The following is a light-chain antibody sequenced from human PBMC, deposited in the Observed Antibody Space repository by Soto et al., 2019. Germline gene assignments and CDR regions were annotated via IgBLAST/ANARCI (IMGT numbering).Light chain of an antibody. CDR3: ASWEDSLNGPV. Sequence: QSVLTQPPSASGTPGQRVTISCSGSSSNVGGNPVNWYQHVPTTAPKLLIYTNTQRPSGVPDRFSGSQSGTSASLAISGLHSEDEADYYCASWEDSLNGPVFGTWTKVTVL. CDR1: SSNVGGNP. J-gene: IGLJ1*01. V-gene: IGLV1-44*01. CDR2: TNT.